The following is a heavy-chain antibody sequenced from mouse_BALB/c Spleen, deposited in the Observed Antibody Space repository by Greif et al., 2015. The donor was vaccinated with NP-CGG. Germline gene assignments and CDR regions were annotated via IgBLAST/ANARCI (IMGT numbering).Heavy chain of an antibody. CDR2: IYPGGGYT. J-gene: IGHJ3*01. V-gene: IGHV1-63*02. Sequence: VQLQQSGAELVRPGTSVKMSCKAAGYTFTNYWIGWVKQRPGHGLEWVGGIYPGGGYTNYNEKFKGKATLTADTSSSTSYMQPISLTYEDSAIYYFTRWEDSTRFAYWGQGTLVTVSA. D-gene: IGHD4-1*01. CDR1: GYTFTNYW. CDR3: TRWEDSTRFAY.